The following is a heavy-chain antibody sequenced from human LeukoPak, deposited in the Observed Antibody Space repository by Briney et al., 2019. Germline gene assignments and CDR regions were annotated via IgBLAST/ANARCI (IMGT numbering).Heavy chain of an antibody. CDR2: ISGSGGST. D-gene: IGHD2-15*01. CDR1: GFTVNSNY. CDR3: AKQESWSNFDS. Sequence: PGGSLRLSCAASGFTVNSNYLSWVRQAPGKGLEWVSAISGSGGSTFSADSVKGRFTISRDNSKNTLYLQVNSLRAEDTAVYYCAKQESWSNFDSWGQGTLVTVSS. J-gene: IGHJ4*02. V-gene: IGHV3-23*01.